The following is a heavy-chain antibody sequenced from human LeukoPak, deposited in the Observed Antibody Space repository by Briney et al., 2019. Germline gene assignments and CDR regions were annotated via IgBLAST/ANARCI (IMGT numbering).Heavy chain of an antibody. CDR2: IYSGGST. CDR1: GFTVSSNY. Sequence: GGSLRLSCAASGFTVSSNYMSWVRQAPGRGLEGVSVIYSGGSTYYADSVKGRFTISRDNSKNTLYLQMNSLRAEDTAGYYCAREVAGIAAAGDYWGQGTLVTVSS. V-gene: IGHV3-53*01. J-gene: IGHJ4*02. CDR3: AREVAGIAAAGDY. D-gene: IGHD6-13*01.